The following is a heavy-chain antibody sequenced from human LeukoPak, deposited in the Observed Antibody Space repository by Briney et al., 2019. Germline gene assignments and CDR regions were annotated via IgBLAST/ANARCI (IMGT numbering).Heavy chain of an antibody. V-gene: IGHV4-38-2*02. J-gene: IGHJ5*02. CDR3: ARDPRWLTPDCTSTSCYENYFDP. CDR2: IYHSGSA. D-gene: IGHD2-2*01. CDR1: GYSISSGYQ. Sequence: SETLSLTCAVSGYSISSGYQWAWIRQSPGKGLEWIGSIYHSGSAHYNPSLKSRVTISVETSKNQFSLKMYSVAAADTAVYYCARDPRWLTPDCTSTSCYENYFDPWGQGALVTVSS.